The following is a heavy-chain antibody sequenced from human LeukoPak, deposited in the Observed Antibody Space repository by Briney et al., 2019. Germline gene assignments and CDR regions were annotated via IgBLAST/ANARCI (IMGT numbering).Heavy chain of an antibody. CDR1: GFTFSGSA. CDR2: IRSKANHYAT. CDR3: TSRGRYYDRYRASDAFDI. D-gene: IGHD3-22*01. V-gene: IGHV3-73*01. Sequence: PGGSLRLSCAASGFTFSGSAMHWVRQASGKGLECVGRIRSKANHYATAYAASVKGRFTVSRDDSKNTAYLQMNSLKTEDTAVYYCTSRGRYYDRYRASDAFDIWGQGTMVTVSS. J-gene: IGHJ3*02.